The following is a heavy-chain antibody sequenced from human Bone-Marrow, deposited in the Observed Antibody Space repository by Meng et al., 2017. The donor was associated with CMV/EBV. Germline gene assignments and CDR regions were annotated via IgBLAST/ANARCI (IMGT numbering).Heavy chain of an antibody. CDR2: ISSSGSTI. V-gene: IGHV3-11*01. D-gene: IGHD4-23*01. Sequence: GESLKLSCAAPGFTFSDYYMSWIRQAPGQGLEWASYISSSGSTIYYADSVKGRLTNHRENTRKSLYLQMNSLRVEDTAVYDCARSGGGDYYGMDVWGQGTTVTVSS. CDR3: ARSGGGDYYGMDV. CDR1: GFTFSDYY. J-gene: IGHJ6*02.